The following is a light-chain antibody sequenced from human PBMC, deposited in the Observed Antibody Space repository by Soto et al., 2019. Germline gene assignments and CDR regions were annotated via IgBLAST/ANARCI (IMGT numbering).Light chain of an antibody. CDR1: QSVRSSY. CDR2: GAS. V-gene: IGKV3-20*01. J-gene: IGKJ1*01. Sequence: EIVLTQSPGTLSLSPGERATLSCRASQSVRSSYLAWYQQKPGQAPRLLIYGASSRATGIPDRFSGSGSGTDFTLTISRLEPEDFAVYYCQKYGGSSWTFGQGTKVEIK. CDR3: QKYGGSSWT.